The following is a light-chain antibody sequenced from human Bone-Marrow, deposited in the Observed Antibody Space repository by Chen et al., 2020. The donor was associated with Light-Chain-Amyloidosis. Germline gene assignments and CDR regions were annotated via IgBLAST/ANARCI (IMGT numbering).Light chain of an antibody. CDR1: DLPTKY. Sequence: ELTQPPSLSVSPGQTARITCSGDDLPTKYAYWYQQKPGQAPVLVIHRDTERPSGISERFSGSSSGTTATLTISGVQAEDEADYHCQSADSSGTYEVIFGGGTKLTVL. V-gene: IGLV3-25*03. CDR2: RDT. CDR3: QSADSSGTYEVI. J-gene: IGLJ2*01.